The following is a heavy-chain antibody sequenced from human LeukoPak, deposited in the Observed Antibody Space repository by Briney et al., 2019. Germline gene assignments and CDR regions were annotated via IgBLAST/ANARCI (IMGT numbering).Heavy chain of an antibody. CDR1: GFTFSSYA. D-gene: IGHD3-22*01. CDR2: ISYDGSNK. J-gene: IGHJ6*02. Sequence: PGGSLRLSCAASGFTFSSYAMHWVRQAPGKGLEWVAVISYDGSNKYYADSVKGRFTISRDNSKNTLYLQMNSLRAEDTAVYYCARGSGWLWAPWDYGMDVWGQGTTVTVSS. V-gene: IGHV3-30-3*01. CDR3: ARGSGWLWAPWDYGMDV.